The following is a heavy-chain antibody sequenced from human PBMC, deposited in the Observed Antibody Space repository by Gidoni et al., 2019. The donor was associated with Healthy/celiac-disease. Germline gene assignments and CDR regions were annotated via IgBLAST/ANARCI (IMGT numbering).Heavy chain of an antibody. CDR3: VRDLNVVVPATVD. Sequence: EVQLVESGGGLVKPGGSLRLSCAASGFTFSSYSMNWVRQAPGKGLEWVSSISSSSSYIYYADSVKGRFTISRDNAKNSLYLQMNSLRAEDTAVYYCVRDLNVVVPATVDWGQGTLVTVSS. CDR2: ISSSSSYI. CDR1: GFTFSSYS. J-gene: IGHJ4*02. D-gene: IGHD2-2*01. V-gene: IGHV3-21*01.